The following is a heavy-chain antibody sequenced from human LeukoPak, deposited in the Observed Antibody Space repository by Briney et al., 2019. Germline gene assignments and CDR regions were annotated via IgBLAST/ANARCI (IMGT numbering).Heavy chain of an antibody. Sequence: PSETLSLTCAVYGGSFSGYYWSWIRQPPGKGLEWIGEINHSGSTNYNPSLKSRVTISVDTSKNQFSLKLSSVTAADTAVYYCARGYLDSSGYYDYWGQGTLVTVSS. CDR2: INHSGST. V-gene: IGHV4-34*01. D-gene: IGHD3-22*01. CDR3: ARGYLDSSGYYDY. CDR1: GGSFSGYY. J-gene: IGHJ4*02.